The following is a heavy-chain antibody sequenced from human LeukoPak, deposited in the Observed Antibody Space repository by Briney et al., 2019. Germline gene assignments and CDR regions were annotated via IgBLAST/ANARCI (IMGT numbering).Heavy chain of an antibody. CDR1: GFTFSNYG. J-gene: IGHJ5*02. CDR2: ISSGGGFT. D-gene: IGHD3-3*01. CDR3: AKVGYDFWSGYSTNDP. Sequence: PGGSLRLSCVASGFTFSNYGMNWVRQAPGKGLEWVSAISSGGGFTYYADSVKGRFTISRDNSKNTLYLQMNSLRAEDTAVYYCAKVGYDFWSGYSTNDPWGQGTLVTVSS. V-gene: IGHV3-23*01.